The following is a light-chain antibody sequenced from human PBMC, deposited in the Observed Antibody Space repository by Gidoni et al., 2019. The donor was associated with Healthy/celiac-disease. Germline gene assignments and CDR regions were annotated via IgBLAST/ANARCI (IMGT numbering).Light chain of an antibody. CDR1: TGGVTSGHY. CDR3: LLNYGTEGV. V-gene: IGLV7-46*01. Sequence: QAVVTQEPSLTVSPGGTVTLTCGSSTGGVTSGHYPYWYQQKPGQAPRTLIYDTSNKHSWTPARFSGSLLGGKAALTLSGAQPEDEAEYYCLLNYGTEGVFGGGTKLTVL. J-gene: IGLJ3*02. CDR2: DTS.